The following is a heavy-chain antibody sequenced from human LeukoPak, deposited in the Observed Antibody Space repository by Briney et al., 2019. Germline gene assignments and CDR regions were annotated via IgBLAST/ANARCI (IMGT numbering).Heavy chain of an antibody. CDR1: GFTFSSYA. CDR3: ARESGYSSSWYYFDY. CDR2: ISGSGGST. D-gene: IGHD6-13*01. V-gene: IGHV3-23*01. J-gene: IGHJ4*02. Sequence: PGGSLRLSCAASGFTFSSYAMSWVRQAPGKGLEWVSAISGSGGSTYYADSVKGRFTISRDNSKNTLYLQMNSLRAEDTAVYYCARESGYSSSWYYFDYWGQGTLVTVSS.